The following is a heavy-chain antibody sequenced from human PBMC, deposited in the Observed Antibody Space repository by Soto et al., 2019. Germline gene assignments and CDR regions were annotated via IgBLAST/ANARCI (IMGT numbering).Heavy chain of an antibody. D-gene: IGHD1-26*01. V-gene: IGHV3-30*18. CDR1: GFTFSSYG. CDR3: AKDLGELLYYYYYCMDV. Sequence: GGSLRLSCAASGFTFSSYGMHWVRQAPGKGLEWVAVISYDGSNKYYADSVKGRFTISRDNSKNTLYLQMNSLRAEDTAVYYCAKDLGELLYYYYYCMDVWGQGTTVTVSS. CDR2: ISYDGSNK. J-gene: IGHJ6*02.